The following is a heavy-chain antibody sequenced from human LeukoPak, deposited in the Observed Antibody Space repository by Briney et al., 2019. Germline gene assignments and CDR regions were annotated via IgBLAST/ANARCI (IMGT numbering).Heavy chain of an antibody. D-gene: IGHD5-24*01. CDR2: FDPEDGET. Sequence: ASVKVSCKVSGYTLTELSMHWVRQAPGKGLEWMGGFDPEDGETIYAQKFQGRVTMTEDTSTDTAYMELSSLRSDDTAVYYCARGWGGYNSFGYYYYYMDVWGKGTTVTISS. V-gene: IGHV1-24*01. CDR3: ARGWGGYNSFGYYYYYMDV. CDR1: GYTLTELS. J-gene: IGHJ6*03.